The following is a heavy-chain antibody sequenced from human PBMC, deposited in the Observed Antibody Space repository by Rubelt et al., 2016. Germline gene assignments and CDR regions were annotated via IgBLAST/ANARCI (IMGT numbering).Heavy chain of an antibody. CDR3: ARGGRYYGSGSYQRHNWFDP. Sequence: QVQLQQWGAGLLKPSETLSLTCAVYGGSFSGYYWSWIRQPPGKGLEWIGEINHSGGTNYNHSLKSRVTISVDTSKNQFSLKLSSVPAADTAVYYCARGGRYYGSGSYQRHNWFDPWGQGTLVTVSS. CDR1: GGSFSGYY. J-gene: IGHJ5*02. V-gene: IGHV4-34*01. CDR2: INHSGGT. D-gene: IGHD3-10*01.